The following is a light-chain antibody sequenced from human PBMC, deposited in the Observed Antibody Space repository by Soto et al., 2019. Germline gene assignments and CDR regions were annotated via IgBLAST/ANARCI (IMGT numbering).Light chain of an antibody. J-gene: IGKJ5*01. V-gene: IGKV3D-20*02. CDR3: QQRKNWQVT. CDR1: QSVSSSY. Sequence: EIVLTQSPGTLSLSPGERATLSCRASQSVSSSYLAWYQQKPGQAPRLLIYDAFNRATGIPARFSGGGSGTDFTLIISSLEPEDFAVYYCQQRKNWQVTFGQGTRLEIK. CDR2: DAF.